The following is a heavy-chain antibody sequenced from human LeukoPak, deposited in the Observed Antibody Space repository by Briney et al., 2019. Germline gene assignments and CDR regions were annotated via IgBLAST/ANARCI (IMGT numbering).Heavy chain of an antibody. D-gene: IGHD4-17*01. CDR2: IYYSGST. V-gene: IGHV4-59*11. Sequence: SETQSLTCTVSGGSISSHYWSWIRQPPGKGLEWIGYIYYSGSTNYNPSLKSRVTISVDTSKNQFSLKLSSVTAADTAVYYCARGYGQGYDAFDIWGQGTMVTVSS. J-gene: IGHJ3*02. CDR3: ARGYGQGYDAFDI. CDR1: GGSISSHY.